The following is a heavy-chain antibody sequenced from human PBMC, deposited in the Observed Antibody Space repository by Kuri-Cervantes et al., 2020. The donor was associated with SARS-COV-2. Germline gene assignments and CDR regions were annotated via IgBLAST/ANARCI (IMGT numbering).Heavy chain of an antibody. CDR1: GFTFSTYT. Sequence: GSLRLSCAASGFTFSTYTMNWVRQAPGKGLEWVSSISSSSSYIYYADSVKGRFTISRDNAKNSLYLQMNSLRAEDTAVYYCARDLRLGKSLDYWGQGTLVTVSS. V-gene: IGHV3-21*01. D-gene: IGHD7-27*01. CDR2: ISSSSSYI. CDR3: ARDLRLGKSLDY. J-gene: IGHJ4*02.